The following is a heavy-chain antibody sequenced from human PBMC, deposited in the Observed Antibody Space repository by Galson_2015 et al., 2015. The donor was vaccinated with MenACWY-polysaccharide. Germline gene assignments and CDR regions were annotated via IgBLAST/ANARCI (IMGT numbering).Heavy chain of an antibody. CDR3: AKAGPSSGGTYFDY. D-gene: IGHD6-6*01. CDR1: GYTFTSYA. Sequence: SVKVSCKAFGYTFTSYAIHWVRQAPGQRLEWMGWINAGSGNTKYSQNFQGRVTITRDTSASTAYMELSSLRSEDTAVYYCAKAGPSSGGTYFDYWGQGSLVTVSS. V-gene: IGHV1-3*01. CDR2: INAGSGNT. J-gene: IGHJ4*02.